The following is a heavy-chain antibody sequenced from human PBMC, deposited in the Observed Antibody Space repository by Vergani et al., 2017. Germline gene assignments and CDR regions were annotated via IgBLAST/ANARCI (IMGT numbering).Heavy chain of an antibody. D-gene: IGHD3-16*01. CDR3: AKHFRGWGIDY. Sequence: QVHLVESGGGVVQRGGSLRLSCATSGFTLSNYDMQWIRQGPGKGREFVAFIQFDGSNQYYADSVKGRFTLSRDFSKNTLYLQMNSLRTDDTATYYCAKHFRGWGIDYWGQGTQVIVSS. J-gene: IGHJ4*02. CDR2: IQFDGSNQ. V-gene: IGHV3-30*02. CDR1: GFTLSNYD.